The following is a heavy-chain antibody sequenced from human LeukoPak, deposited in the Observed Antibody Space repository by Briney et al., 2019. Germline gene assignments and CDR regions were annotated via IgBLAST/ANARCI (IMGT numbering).Heavy chain of an antibody. Sequence: SETLSLTCAVYGGSFSGYYWGWIRQPPGKGLEWIGNIYYSGSTYYNPSLKSRVTISVDTSKNQFSLKLSSVTAADTAAYYCARYYYGSGSYYYFDSWGQGTLVTVSS. J-gene: IGHJ4*02. D-gene: IGHD3-10*01. V-gene: IGHV4-34*01. CDR3: ARYYYGSGSYYYFDS. CDR2: IYYSGST. CDR1: GGSFSGYY.